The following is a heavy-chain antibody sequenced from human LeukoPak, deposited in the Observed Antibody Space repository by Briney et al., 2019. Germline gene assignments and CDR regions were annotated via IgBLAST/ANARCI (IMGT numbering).Heavy chain of an antibody. V-gene: IGHV4-38-2*02. CDR2: MYHSGNS. CDR3: ARAETYSSGWYDPFFDY. J-gene: IGHJ4*02. CDR1: SYSISSGYY. Sequence: PSETLSLSCTVSSYSISSGYYRGWIRRPLGKGLEWIVSMYHSGNSYYNPSLKSRVTISVDTSKNQFSLKLRSVTAADTAVYHCARAETYSSGWYDPFFDYWGQGTLVTVST. D-gene: IGHD6-19*01.